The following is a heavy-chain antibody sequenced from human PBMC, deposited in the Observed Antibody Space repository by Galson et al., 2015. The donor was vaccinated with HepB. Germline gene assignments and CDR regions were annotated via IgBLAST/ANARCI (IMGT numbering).Heavy chain of an antibody. CDR3: AKTDGDYAAGYYYYYYGMDV. Sequence: SLRLSCAASGFTFSSYAMSWVRQAPGKGLEWVSAISGSGGSTYYADSVKGRFTISRDNSKSTLYLQMNSLRAEDTAVYYCAKTDGDYAAGYYYYYYGMDVWGQGTTVTVSS. CDR2: ISGSGGST. CDR1: GFTFSSYA. D-gene: IGHD4-17*01. V-gene: IGHV3-23*01. J-gene: IGHJ6*02.